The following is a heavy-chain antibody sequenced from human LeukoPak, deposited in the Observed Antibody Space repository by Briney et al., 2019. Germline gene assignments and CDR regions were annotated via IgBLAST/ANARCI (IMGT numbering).Heavy chain of an antibody. V-gene: IGHV4-59*01. CDR1: GGSISSYS. J-gene: IGHJ6*03. Sequence: SETLSLTCTVSGGSISSYSWSWIRQPPGKGLEWIGYIYYSGSTNYNPSLKSLVTISVDTSKNQFSLELSSVTAADTAVYYCARGSSSSGLYYYYMDVWGKGTTVTVSS. D-gene: IGHD6-6*01. CDR2: IYYSGST. CDR3: ARGSSSSGLYYYYMDV.